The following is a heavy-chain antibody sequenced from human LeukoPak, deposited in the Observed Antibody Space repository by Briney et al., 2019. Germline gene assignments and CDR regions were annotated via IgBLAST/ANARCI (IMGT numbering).Heavy chain of an antibody. CDR2: ISGSGGST. CDR1: GFTFSSYA. V-gene: IGHV3-23*01. CDR3: AKDSPIFGVVIPPDY. Sequence: GGSLRLSCAASGFTFSSYAMSSVRQAPGKGLEWVSAISGSGGSTYYADSVKGRFTISRDNSKNTLYLQMHSLRAEDTAVYYCAKDSPIFGVVIPPDYWGQGTLVTVSS. J-gene: IGHJ4*02. D-gene: IGHD3-3*01.